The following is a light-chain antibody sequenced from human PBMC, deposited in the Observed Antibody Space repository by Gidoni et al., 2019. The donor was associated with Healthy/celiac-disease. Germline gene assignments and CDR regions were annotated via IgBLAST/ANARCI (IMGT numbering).Light chain of an antibody. CDR1: QSVSSSY. CDR2: AAS. CDR3: QQYGSSPWT. Sequence: EIVLTQSPGTLSLSPGERATLSCRASQSVSSSYLAWYQQKPGQAPRLLIYAASSRATGIPDRFSGSGSGTDFTLTISRLEPEYFAVYYCQQYGSSPWTFGHGTKVEIK. J-gene: IGKJ1*01. V-gene: IGKV3-20*01.